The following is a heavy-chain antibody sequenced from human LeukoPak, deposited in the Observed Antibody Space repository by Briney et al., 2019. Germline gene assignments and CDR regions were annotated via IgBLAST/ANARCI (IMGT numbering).Heavy chain of an antibody. Sequence: PGGSLRLSCAASGFTFSSYAMSWVRQAPGKGLEWVSAISGSGGSTYYADSVKGRFTISRDNSKNTLYLQMNSLRAEDTAVYYCAKLGSSWYHPGLVGYWGQGTLVTVSS. CDR2: ISGSGGST. V-gene: IGHV3-23*01. CDR3: AKLGSSWYHPGLVGY. D-gene: IGHD6-13*01. CDR1: GFTFSSYA. J-gene: IGHJ4*02.